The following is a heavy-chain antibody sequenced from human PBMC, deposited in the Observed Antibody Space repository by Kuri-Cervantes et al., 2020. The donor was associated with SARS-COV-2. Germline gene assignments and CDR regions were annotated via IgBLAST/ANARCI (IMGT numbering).Heavy chain of an antibody. Sequence: SQTLSLTCAVYGGSFSGFYWSWIRQSPGKGLEWIGELDHSGRANYDPSLKSRVTISADKSKNQFSLTLASVTAADTAVYYCARAPTSIYGVLIALFSSNAFDVWGQGTRSPSPQ. CDR1: GGSFSGFY. J-gene: IGHJ3*01. D-gene: IGHD2-21*01. V-gene: IGHV4-34*01. CDR3: ARAPTSIYGVLIALFSSNAFDV. CDR2: LDHSGRA.